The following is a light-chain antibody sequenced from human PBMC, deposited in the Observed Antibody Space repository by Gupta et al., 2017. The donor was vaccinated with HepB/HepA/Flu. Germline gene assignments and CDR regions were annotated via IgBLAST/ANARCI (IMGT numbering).Light chain of an antibody. CDR3: QQYNNWPRT. Sequence: EIVMTQSPATLSVSPGKRATLSCRTSQSVSSNLAWYQQKPGQAPRLLIYGASTRATGIPARFSGSGSGTEFTLTISSQQSEDFAVYYCQQYNNWPRTFGQGTKVEIK. J-gene: IGKJ1*01. CDR1: QSVSSN. V-gene: IGKV3-15*01. CDR2: GAS.